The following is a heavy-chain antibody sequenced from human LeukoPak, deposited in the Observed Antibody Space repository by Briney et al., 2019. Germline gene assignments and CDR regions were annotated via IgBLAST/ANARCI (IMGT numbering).Heavy chain of an antibody. D-gene: IGHD6-19*01. J-gene: IGHJ4*02. CDR2: TTHSGST. V-gene: IGHV4-38-2*01. CDR3: ARRLRQGAGGAPGIAVAGYFDY. Sequence: SETLSLTCDVSGYTMNSGYYWSWIRQTPGNGLEWIGETTHSGSTDYNPSLKSRVTISVDTSKNQFSLKLSSVTAADTAVYYCARRLRQGAGGAPGIAVAGYFDYWGQGTLVTVSS. CDR1: GYTMNSGYY.